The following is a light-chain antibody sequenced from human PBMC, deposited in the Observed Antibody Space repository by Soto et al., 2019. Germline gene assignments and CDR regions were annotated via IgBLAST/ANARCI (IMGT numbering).Light chain of an antibody. J-gene: IGKJ1*01. CDR1: ESINTR. CDR2: KAS. CDR3: QQYNSYWT. V-gene: IGKV1-5*03. Sequence: DIQMTQSPSTLSASVGDRVTITCRASESINTRLAWYQQKPGKAPKLLIYKASTLQGGVPSRFSGSGSGTEFTLTISSLQPDDFATYYCQQYNSYWTFGQGTKVDNK.